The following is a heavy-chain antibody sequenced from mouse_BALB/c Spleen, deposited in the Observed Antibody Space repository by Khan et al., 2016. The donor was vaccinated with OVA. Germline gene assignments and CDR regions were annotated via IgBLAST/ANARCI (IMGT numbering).Heavy chain of an antibody. CDR2: INTYTGEP. CDR1: GYTFTNYG. J-gene: IGHJ1*01. V-gene: IGHV9-1*02. Sequence: QIQLVQSGPELKKPGETVKISCKASGYTFTNYGMNWVKQAPGKGLKWMGWINTYTGEPTYTGDFQGRFAFSLETSASTASLQINNLKNEDMATYFCARGASYWYFDVWGAGTTVTVSS. CDR3: ARGASYWYFDV.